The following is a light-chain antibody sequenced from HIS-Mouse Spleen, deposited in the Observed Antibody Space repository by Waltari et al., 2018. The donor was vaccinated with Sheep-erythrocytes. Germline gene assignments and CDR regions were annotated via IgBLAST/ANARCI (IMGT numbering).Light chain of an antibody. J-gene: IGLJ2*01. CDR3: CSYAGSSTFHVV. Sequence: QSALTQPASVSGSPGQSITISCTGTSSHVGSYNLVSWYQQHPGKAPKLRIYEGSKRPSGVSNRFSGSKSGNTASLTISGLQAEDEADYYCCSYAGSSTFHVVFGGGTKLTVL. V-gene: IGLV2-23*03. CDR2: EGS. CDR1: SSHVGSYNL.